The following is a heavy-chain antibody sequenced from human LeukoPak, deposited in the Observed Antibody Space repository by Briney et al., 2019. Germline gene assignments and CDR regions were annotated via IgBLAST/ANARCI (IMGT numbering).Heavy chain of an antibody. CDR1: GDSVSNNNVA. D-gene: IGHD3-10*01. CDR3: ARVSSRVFDY. CDR2: TYYRSKWYN. V-gene: IGHV6-1*01. Sequence: SQTLSLTCAISGDSVSNNNVAWNWIRQSPSRGLEWLGRTYYRSKWYNDYAISVKSRITTNPDTSMNQFSLQLNSVTPDDTAVYYCARVSSRVFDYWGQGTLVTVSS. J-gene: IGHJ4*02.